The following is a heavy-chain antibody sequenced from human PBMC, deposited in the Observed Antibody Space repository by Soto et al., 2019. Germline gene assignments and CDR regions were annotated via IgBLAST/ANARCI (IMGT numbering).Heavy chain of an antibody. CDR3: ARDSXXXXYCSGGSCYGSFDY. CDR2: IIPIFGTA. J-gene: IGHJ4*02. V-gene: IGHV1-69*06. CDR1: GGTFSSYA. D-gene: IGHD2-15*01. Sequence: QVQLVQSGAEVKKPGSSVKVSCKASGGTFSSYAISWVRQAPGQGLEWMGGIIPIFGTANYAQKFQGRVTITADKSTSTAYMELSSLRSEDTAVYYCARDSXXXXYCSGGSCYGSFDYWGQGTLVTVSS.